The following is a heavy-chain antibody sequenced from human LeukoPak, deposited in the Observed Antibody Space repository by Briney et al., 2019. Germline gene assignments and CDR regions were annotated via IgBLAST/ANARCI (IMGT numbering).Heavy chain of an antibody. J-gene: IGHJ4*02. CDR2: IFHSGST. D-gene: IGHD3-9*01. Sequence: SGTLSLTCAVSSGSIFSSNWWSWVRQPPGKGLEWIGQIFHSGSTSYSPSLKSRVTISVDTSKNQFSLKLSSVTAADTAVYYCARQRLRYFDWLSYFDYWGQGTLVTVSS. V-gene: IGHV4-4*02. CDR1: SGSIFSSNW. CDR3: ARQRLRYFDWLSYFDY.